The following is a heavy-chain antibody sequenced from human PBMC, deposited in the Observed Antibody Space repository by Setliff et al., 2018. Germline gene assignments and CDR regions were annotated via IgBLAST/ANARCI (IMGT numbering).Heavy chain of an antibody. Sequence: GGSLRLSCAASGFSFSNYWMHWVRQAPGKGLVWVSRTNSDGSSTNYADSVKGQFTVSGDNAKNTLYLQMNSLRAEDTAVYYCARDGHNVYYFDYWGLGTLVTVSS. CDR3: ARDGHNVYYFDY. CDR2: TNSDGSST. V-gene: IGHV3-74*01. J-gene: IGHJ4*02. CDR1: GFSFSNYW. D-gene: IGHD1-1*01.